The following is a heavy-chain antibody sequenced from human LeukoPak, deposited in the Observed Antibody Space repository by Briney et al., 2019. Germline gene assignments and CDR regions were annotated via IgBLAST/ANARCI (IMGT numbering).Heavy chain of an antibody. V-gene: IGHV3-23*01. D-gene: IGHD6-19*01. CDR2: VSGSGTST. CDR1: GFTFSSYA. Sequence: PGGSLRLSCAASGFTFSSYAMSWVRQAPGKGLEWVSSVSGSGTSTHYADSVKGRFTISRDNSKNTLYLQMNSLRAEDTAVYYCAKDRPLAVAAGNFDYWGQGTLVTVSS. J-gene: IGHJ4*02. CDR3: AKDRPLAVAAGNFDY.